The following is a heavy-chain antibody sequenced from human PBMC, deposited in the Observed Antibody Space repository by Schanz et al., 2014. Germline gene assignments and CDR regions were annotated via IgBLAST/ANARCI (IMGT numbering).Heavy chain of an antibody. Sequence: EVQLVESGGGLVQPGGSLRLSCAASGFPYSRYWMQWVRQAPGKGLVWVSGINSDGSRTTYADSVKGRFTISRDNAKNTLFLQMNSLRAEDTAVYYCARDGEDFDFWGQGTLVTISS. V-gene: IGHV3-74*01. CDR2: INSDGSRT. J-gene: IGHJ4*02. D-gene: IGHD3-10*01. CDR1: GFPYSRYW. CDR3: ARDGEDFDF.